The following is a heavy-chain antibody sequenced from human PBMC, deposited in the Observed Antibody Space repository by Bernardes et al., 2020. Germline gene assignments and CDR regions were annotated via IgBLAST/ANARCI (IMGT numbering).Heavy chain of an antibody. J-gene: IGHJ6*02. CDR3: AGPSSSDFYYGMDL. CDR1: GFTFDDFY. CDR2: ISGSGSTV. Sequence: GGSLRLSRAASGFTFDDFYMTWIRQAPGKGLEWVSYISGSGSTVFYADSVKGRFTISRDHAKNSVILQMNSLRADDTAVYYCAGPSSSDFYYGMDLWGQGTAVTVSS. V-gene: IGHV3-11*01. D-gene: IGHD3-10*01.